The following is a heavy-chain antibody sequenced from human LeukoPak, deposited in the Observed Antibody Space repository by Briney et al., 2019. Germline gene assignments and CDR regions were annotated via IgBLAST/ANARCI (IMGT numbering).Heavy chain of an antibody. J-gene: IGHJ4*02. CDR1: GFDFSVYY. Sequence: PGGSLRLSCAASGFDFSVYYMSWIRQAPGKGLEWISYISTNGGTIYYADSVKGRFTISRDSAKKSLYLQMHSLRAEDTAVYYCARISGSYYDYFDYWDQGTVVTVSS. CDR2: ISTNGGTI. D-gene: IGHD1-26*01. V-gene: IGHV3-11*01. CDR3: ARISGSYYDYFDY.